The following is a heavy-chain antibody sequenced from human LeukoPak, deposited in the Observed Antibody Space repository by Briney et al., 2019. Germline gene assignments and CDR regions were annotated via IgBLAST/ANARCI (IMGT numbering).Heavy chain of an antibody. V-gene: IGHV3-74*01. D-gene: IGHD3-16*01. CDR1: GFTFSSYW. Sequence: PGGSLRLSCAASGFTFSSYWMHWVRQAPGKGLVWVSRINSDGSSTSYADSVKGRFTISRDNAKNTLYLQMNSLRAEDTAVYYCAIGIMITCEGSLDYWGQGTLVTVSS. J-gene: IGHJ4*02. CDR2: INSDGSST. CDR3: AIGIMITCEGSLDY.